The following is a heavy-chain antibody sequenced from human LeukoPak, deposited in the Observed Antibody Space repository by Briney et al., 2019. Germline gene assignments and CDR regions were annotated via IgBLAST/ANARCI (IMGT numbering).Heavy chain of an antibody. Sequence: PGGSLRLSCAASGFTFISYDMTWVRQAPGKGLEWVSNISSSGGATYYADSVKGRFTISRDNSKNTLYLQMNSLRAEDTAVYYCAKEIYASNWLSCWFDPWGQGSLVSVCS. V-gene: IGHV3-23*01. CDR1: GFTFISYD. J-gene: IGHJ5*02. CDR3: AKEIYASNWLSCWFDP. D-gene: IGHD6-13*01. CDR2: ISSSGGAT.